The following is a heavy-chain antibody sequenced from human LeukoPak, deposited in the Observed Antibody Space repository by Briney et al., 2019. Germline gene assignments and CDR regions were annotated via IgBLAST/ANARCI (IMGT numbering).Heavy chain of an antibody. J-gene: IGHJ4*02. Sequence: PGRSLRLSCAASGFTFDDYAMHWVRLAPGKGLEWVSGISWNSANIDYADSVKGRFTISRDNAKNSLYLQMNSLRAEDTAVYYCARDTSSSIAARPSNFDYWGQGTLVTVSS. CDR3: ARDTSSSIAARPSNFDY. V-gene: IGHV3-9*01. CDR1: GFTFDDYA. CDR2: ISWNSANI. D-gene: IGHD6-6*01.